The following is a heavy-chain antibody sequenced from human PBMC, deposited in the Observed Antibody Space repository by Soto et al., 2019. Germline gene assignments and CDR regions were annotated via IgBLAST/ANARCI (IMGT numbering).Heavy chain of an antibody. CDR3: AKGGWNDVTLPFDY. V-gene: IGHV3-23*01. CDR1: GFTFSSYA. Sequence: GGSLRLSCATSGFTFSSYAMSWVRQAPGKGLEWVSAISGSGGSTYYADSVKGRFTISRDNSKNTLYLQMNSLRAEDTAVYYCAKGGWNDVTLPFDYWGQGTLVTVSS. D-gene: IGHD1-1*01. J-gene: IGHJ4*02. CDR2: ISGSGGST.